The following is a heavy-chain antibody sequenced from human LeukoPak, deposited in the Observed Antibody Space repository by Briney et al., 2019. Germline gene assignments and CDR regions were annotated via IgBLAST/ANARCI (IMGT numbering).Heavy chain of an antibody. CDR3: ARGMAGYFVPDY. CDR2: IYHSGST. D-gene: IGHD3-9*01. V-gene: IGHV4-38-2*02. J-gene: IGHJ4*02. CDR1: GYSISSGYY. Sequence: PSETLSLTCTVSGYSISSGYYWGWIRQPPGKGLEWIGSIYHSGSTYYNPSLKSRVTISVDTSKNQFSLKLSSVTAADTAVYYCARGMAGYFVPDYWGQGTLVTVSS.